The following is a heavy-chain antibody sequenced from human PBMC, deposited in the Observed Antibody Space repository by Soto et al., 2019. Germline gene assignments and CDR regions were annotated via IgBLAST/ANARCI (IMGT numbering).Heavy chain of an antibody. CDR1: GGSISISSYY. D-gene: IGHD3-9*01. CDR3: ARHGGXFDWLLQNGPYYYGMDV. J-gene: IGHJ6*02. V-gene: IGHV4-39*01. CDR2: IYYSGST. Sequence: PSETRSLTCTVSGGSISISSYYWGWIRQPPGKGLEWIGSIYYSGSTYYNPSLKSRVTISVDTSKNQFSLKLSSVTAADTAVYYCARHGGXFDWLLQNGPYYYGMDVWGQGTTVTVSS.